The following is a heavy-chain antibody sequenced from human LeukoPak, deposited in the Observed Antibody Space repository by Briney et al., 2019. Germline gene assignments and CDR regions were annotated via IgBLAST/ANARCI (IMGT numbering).Heavy chain of an antibody. V-gene: IGHV1-8*01. CDR1: GYTFTSYD. CDR2: MNPNSGNT. CDR3: ARYDYGEFYYYYGMDV. J-gene: IGHJ6*02. D-gene: IGHD4-17*01. Sequence: ASVKVSCKASGYTFTSYDINWVRQATGQGLEWMGWMNPNSGNTGYAQKFQGRVTMTRNTSISTAYMELSSLRSEDTAVYYCARYDYGEFYYYYGMDVWGQGTTVTVS.